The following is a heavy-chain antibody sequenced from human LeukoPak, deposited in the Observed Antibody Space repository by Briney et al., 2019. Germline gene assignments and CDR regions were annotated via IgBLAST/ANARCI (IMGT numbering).Heavy chain of an antibody. CDR1: GGSISDYY. V-gene: IGHV4-4*07. CDR2: INRNGIT. Sequence: SETLSLTCTVSGGSISDYYWGWIRQPAGSGLEWIGRINRNGITKYNPSLGSRVTMSVDPSKNQLSLTLRPVTAADTDLYDCGKESMTVAGTVEVGGQGLLVPVS. D-gene: IGHD6-19*01. CDR3: GKESMTVAGTVEV. J-gene: IGHJ4*02.